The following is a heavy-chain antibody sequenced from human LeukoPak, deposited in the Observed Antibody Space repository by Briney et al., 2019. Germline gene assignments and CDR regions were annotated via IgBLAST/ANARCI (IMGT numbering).Heavy chain of an antibody. CDR1: GFTFSSYS. CDR3: ARDLDSGSYHHPYYFDY. Sequence: GGSLRLSCAASGFTFSSYSMNWVRQAPGKGLEWVSSISSSSGYIYYADSVKGRFTISRDNAKNSLYLQMNSLRAEDTAVYYCARDLDSGSYHHPYYFDYWGQGTLVTVSS. CDR2: ISSSSGYI. J-gene: IGHJ4*02. D-gene: IGHD1-26*01. V-gene: IGHV3-21*01.